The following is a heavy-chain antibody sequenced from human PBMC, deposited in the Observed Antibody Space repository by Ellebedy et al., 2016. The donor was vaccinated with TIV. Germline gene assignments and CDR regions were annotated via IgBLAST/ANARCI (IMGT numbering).Heavy chain of an antibody. CDR3: ARDGSYGDYLYPMHAFEI. Sequence: GESLKISCAASGFTFSTYWMGWVRQAAGKGLEWVANTKQDGSEKYYVDSVEGRFAISRDNAKNSLYLQMSSLRTEDTAVYYCARDGSYGDYLYPMHAFEIWGQGTMVTVSS. V-gene: IGHV3-7*01. D-gene: IGHD4-17*01. J-gene: IGHJ3*02. CDR1: GFTFSTYW. CDR2: TKQDGSEK.